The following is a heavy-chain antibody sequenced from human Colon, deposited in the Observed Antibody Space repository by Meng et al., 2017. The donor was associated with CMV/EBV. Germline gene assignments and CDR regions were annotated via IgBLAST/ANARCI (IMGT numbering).Heavy chain of an antibody. CDR2: VRYDGGDE. CDR3: GRDRDWSLDV. CDR1: GFTFSNYE. D-gene: IGHD3-9*01. J-gene: IGHJ4*02. V-gene: IGHV3-30*02. Sequence: GESLKISCTASGFTFSNYEMNWVRQAPGKGLEWLTFVRYDGGDEQYADSVKGRFTIATDKSTSTVYLQMNSLREDDTAVYFCGRDRDWSLDVWGQGTPVTVSS.